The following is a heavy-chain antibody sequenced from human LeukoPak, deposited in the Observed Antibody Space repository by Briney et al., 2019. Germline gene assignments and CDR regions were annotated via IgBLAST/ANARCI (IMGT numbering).Heavy chain of an antibody. CDR1: GYTFTSYG. CDR3: ARDRDYFAVAGYSDFDY. J-gene: IGHJ4*02. V-gene: IGHV1-18*01. D-gene: IGHD6-19*01. Sequence: ASVKVSCKASGYTFTSYGISWVRQAPGQGLEWMGWISAYNGNTNYAQKFQGRVTITRNTSISTAYMELSSLRSDDTAVYYCARDRDYFAVAGYSDFDYWGQGTLVTVSS. CDR2: ISAYNGNT.